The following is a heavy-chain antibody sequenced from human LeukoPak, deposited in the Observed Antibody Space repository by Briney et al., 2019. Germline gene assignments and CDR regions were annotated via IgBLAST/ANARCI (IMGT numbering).Heavy chain of an antibody. CDR2: IYSGGST. J-gene: IGHJ4*02. CDR3: ARGRDTAIVNCDY. Sequence: GGCLRVSSVASGVTVSSNYMSWVRQAPGEGLWWVSDIYSGGSTYYADSVKGRITISKDYSKNTLYLQINSARAEDTAVYYCARGRDTAIVNCDYWGQGTLVTVSS. V-gene: IGHV3-53*01. CDR1: GVTVSSNY. D-gene: IGHD5-18*01.